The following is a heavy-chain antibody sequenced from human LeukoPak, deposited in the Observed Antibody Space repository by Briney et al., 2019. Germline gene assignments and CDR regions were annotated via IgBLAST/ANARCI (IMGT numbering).Heavy chain of an antibody. CDR1: GYTFTGYY. J-gene: IGHJ4*02. V-gene: IGHV1-2*02. CDR3: ARSGRRDGYNYRMGY. CDR2: INPNSGFT. D-gene: IGHD5-24*01. Sequence: ASVKVSCKASGYTFTGYYMHWVRQAPGQGLEWMGWINPNSGFTKYAQKFQARVTLTRDTSISTAYMELSRLRSDDTAVYYCARSGRRDGYNYRMGYWGQGTLVTVSS.